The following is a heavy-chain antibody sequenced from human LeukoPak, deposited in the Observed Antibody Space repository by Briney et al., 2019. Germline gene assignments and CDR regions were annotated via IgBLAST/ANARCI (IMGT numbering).Heavy chain of an antibody. CDR3: ARAEIVPAAHYFDY. D-gene: IGHD2-2*01. Sequence: PGGSLRLSCVASGFTFNTYNMNWVRQAPGKGLEWVSSITSSSSYIYYADSVKGRFTISRDNAKNSLYLQMNSLRAEDTAVYYCARAEIVPAAHYFDYWGQGTLVTVSS. V-gene: IGHV3-21*01. CDR2: ITSSSSYI. CDR1: GFTFNTYN. J-gene: IGHJ4*02.